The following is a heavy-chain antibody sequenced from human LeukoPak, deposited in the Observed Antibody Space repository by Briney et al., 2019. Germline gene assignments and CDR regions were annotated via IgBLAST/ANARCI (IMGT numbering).Heavy chain of an antibody. V-gene: IGHV1-69*04. CDR3: ARDKGDYKYYYYGMDA. J-gene: IGHJ6*02. D-gene: IGHD4-17*01. Sequence: SVKVSCKASGGTFSSYAISWVRQAPGQGLEWMGRIIPIFGIANYAQKFQGRVTITADKSTSTAYMELSSLRSEDTGVYYCARDKGDYKYYYYGMDAWGQGTTVTVSS. CDR2: IIPIFGIA. CDR1: GGTFSSYA.